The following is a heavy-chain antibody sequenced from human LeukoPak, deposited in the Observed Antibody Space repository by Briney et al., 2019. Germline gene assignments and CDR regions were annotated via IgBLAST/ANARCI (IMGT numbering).Heavy chain of an antibody. Sequence: GASVKVSCKASGYTFTSYGISWVRQAPGQGLEWMGWISAYNGNTNYAQKLQGRVTMTTDTSTSTAYMELRSLRSDDTAVYYCARSPFYYYDSSGYSTLGDFQHWGQGTLVTVSS. CDR2: ISAYNGNT. CDR3: ARSPFYYYDSSGYSTLGDFQH. CDR1: GYTFTSYG. V-gene: IGHV1-18*01. D-gene: IGHD3-22*01. J-gene: IGHJ1*01.